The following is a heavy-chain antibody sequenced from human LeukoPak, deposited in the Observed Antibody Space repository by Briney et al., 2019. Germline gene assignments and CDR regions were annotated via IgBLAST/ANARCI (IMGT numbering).Heavy chain of an antibody. CDR1: GDSVSSNSAA. J-gene: IGHJ6*02. V-gene: IGHV6-1*01. D-gene: IGHD2-2*02. CDR3: ARDLSEGVCTSCYSPYYGMDV. Sequence: SQTLSLTCAISGDSVSSNSAAWNWIRQSPSRGLEWLGRTYYRSKWYNDYAVSVKSRITINPDTSKNQFSLQLNSVTPEDTAVYYCARDLSEGVCTSCYSPYYGMDVWGQGTTVTVSS. CDR2: TYYRSKWYN.